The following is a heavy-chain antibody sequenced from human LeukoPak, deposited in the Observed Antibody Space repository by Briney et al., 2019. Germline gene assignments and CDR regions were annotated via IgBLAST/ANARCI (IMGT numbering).Heavy chain of an antibody. Sequence: GASVKVSCTASGYTFTSHGISWVRQAPGQGLEWMGWISAYNGDTKYAQKTQGRVTMTTDASTSTAYMELRSLRSDDTDVYCRARDLVNTSGYYAYLDYWGQGSLVTVSS. D-gene: IGHD3-3*01. CDR3: ARDLVNTSGYYAYLDY. CDR1: GYTFTSHG. J-gene: IGHJ4*02. CDR2: ISAYNGDT. V-gene: IGHV1-18*01.